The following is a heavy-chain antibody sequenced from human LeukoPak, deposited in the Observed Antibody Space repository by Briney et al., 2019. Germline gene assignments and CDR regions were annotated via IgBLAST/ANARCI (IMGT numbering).Heavy chain of an antibody. CDR3: ARDSRWGTGAFDI. V-gene: IGHV3-30*03. Sequence: GGSLRLSCAASGFTFSSYGMHWVRQAPGKGLEWVAVISYDGSNKYYADSVKGRFTISRDNSKNTLYLQMNSLRAEDTAVFYCARDSRWGTGAFDIWGQGTLVTVSS. D-gene: IGHD2-8*02. CDR2: ISYDGSNK. J-gene: IGHJ3*02. CDR1: GFTFSSYG.